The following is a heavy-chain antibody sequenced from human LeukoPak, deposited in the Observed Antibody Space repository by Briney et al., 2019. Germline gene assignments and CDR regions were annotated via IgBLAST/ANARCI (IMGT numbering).Heavy chain of an antibody. CDR3: ARGPIFGIVYNWFDP. CDR1: GGSISSYY. J-gene: IGHJ5*02. V-gene: IGHV4-59*01. Sequence: SETLSLTCTVSGGSISSYYWSWIRQSPGKGLEWIGYMFYTENANYNPSLKSRVTISVGTSKNQFFLELTSVTTADTAVYYCARGPIFGIVYNWFDPWGQGTLVTVSS. D-gene: IGHD3-3*01. CDR2: MFYTENA.